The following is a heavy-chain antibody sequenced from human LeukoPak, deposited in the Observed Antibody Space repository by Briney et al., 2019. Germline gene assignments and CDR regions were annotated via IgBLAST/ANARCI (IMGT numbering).Heavy chain of an antibody. D-gene: IGHD3-9*01. V-gene: IGHV4-59*01. CDR3: ARESYDILTGYGGFDY. J-gene: IGHJ4*02. CDR1: GGSISSYY. Sequence: SETLSLTCTVSGGSISSYYWSWIRQPPGKGLEWIGYIYYSGSTNYNPSLKSRVTISVDTSKNQFSLKLSSVTAADTAGYYCARESYDILTGYGGFDYWGQGTLVTVSS. CDR2: IYYSGST.